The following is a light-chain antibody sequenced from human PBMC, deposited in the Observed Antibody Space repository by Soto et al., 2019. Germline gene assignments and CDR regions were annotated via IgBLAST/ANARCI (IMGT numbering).Light chain of an antibody. CDR3: QLPLT. V-gene: IGKV3-11*01. CDR2: DAS. Sequence: IVVTQSPASLSLSPGERATLSCRASQSAGTSLAWYQHKPGQAPRLLIYDASSRAAGVPVRFSGSGSGTDFTLTISSLEPEDFAVYYCQLPLTFGRGTKVEIK. CDR1: QSAGTS. J-gene: IGKJ4*01.